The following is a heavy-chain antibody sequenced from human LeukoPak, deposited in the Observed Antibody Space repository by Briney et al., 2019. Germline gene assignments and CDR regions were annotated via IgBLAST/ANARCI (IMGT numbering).Heavy chain of an antibody. CDR2: IYYSGGT. J-gene: IGHJ3*02. D-gene: IGHD1-26*01. V-gene: IGHV4-39*01. CDR1: GGSISSSAYH. CDR3: ARQTSIGFDI. Sequence: SSETLSLTCTVSGGSISSSAYHWAWTRQPPGKGLEWIGNIYYSGGTYYKPSLKSRITISLDTSKNQFSLRLSSVTAADTAVYYCARQTSIGFDIWGQGTMVTVSS.